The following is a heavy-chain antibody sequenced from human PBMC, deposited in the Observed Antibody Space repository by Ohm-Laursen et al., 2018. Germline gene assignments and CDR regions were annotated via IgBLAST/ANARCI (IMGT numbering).Heavy chain of an antibody. J-gene: IGHJ5*02. CDR1: GFTFRWYA. CDR2: LSGSGDTT. CDR3: AKDESGWFDP. V-gene: IGHV3-23*01. Sequence: SLRLSCTASGFTFRWYAMSWVRQAPGKGLEWVSALSGSGDTTDYADSVEGRFTISRDNSKNTLHLQMNSLRAEDTAVYYCAKDESGWFDPWGQGTLVTVSS.